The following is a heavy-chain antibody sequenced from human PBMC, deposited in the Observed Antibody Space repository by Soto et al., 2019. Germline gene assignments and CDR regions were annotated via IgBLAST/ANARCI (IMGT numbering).Heavy chain of an antibody. CDR1: GLTSGPYG. J-gene: IGHJ4*02. D-gene: IGHD3-10*02. Sequence: EVQLSESGGGLVQPGGSLRLSCAASGLTSGPYGMTWVRQAPGRGLEWVSTISGSGFSTHYAESVQGRFTISRDNSKNTMYLQMNSLRAEDTAVYYCAKDQTPRDFLFIHYFDSWGQGSLVTVSS. CDR2: ISGSGFST. V-gene: IGHV3-23*01. CDR3: AKDQTPRDFLFIHYFDS.